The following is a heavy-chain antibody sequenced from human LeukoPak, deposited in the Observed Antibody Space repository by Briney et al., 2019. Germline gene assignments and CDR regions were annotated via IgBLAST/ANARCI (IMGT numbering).Heavy chain of an antibody. V-gene: IGHV4-61*01. D-gene: IGHD3-9*01. CDR1: GGSVSRGSYY. CDR3: ARLDYDILTGYYYGMDV. Sequence: PSETLSLTCTVSGGSVSRGSYYWTWIRQPPGKGLEYIGDIYYSETTNYNPSLKSRVSISVDTSKTQFSLKLSSVTAADTAVYYCARLDYDILTGYYYGMDVWGQGTTVTVSS. CDR2: IYYSETT. J-gene: IGHJ6*02.